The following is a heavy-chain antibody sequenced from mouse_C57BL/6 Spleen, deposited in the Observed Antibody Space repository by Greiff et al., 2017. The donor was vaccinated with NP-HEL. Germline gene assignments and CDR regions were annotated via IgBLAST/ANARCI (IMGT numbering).Heavy chain of an antibody. CDR1: GYTFTSYN. V-gene: IGHV1-12*01. Sequence: LQQSGAELVRPGASVKMSCKASGYTFTSYNMHWVKQTPRQGLEWIGAIYPGNGDTSYNQKFKGKATLTVDKSSSTAYMQLSSLTSEDSAFYFCARDYGSSYPIHYCDYWGQGTTLTVSS. J-gene: IGHJ2*01. D-gene: IGHD1-1*01. CDR3: ARDYGSSYPIHYCDY. CDR2: IYPGNGDT.